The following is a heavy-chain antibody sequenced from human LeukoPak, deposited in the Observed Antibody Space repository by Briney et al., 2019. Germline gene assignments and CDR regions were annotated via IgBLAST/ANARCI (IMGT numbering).Heavy chain of an antibody. J-gene: IGHJ4*02. Sequence: GGSLRLSCAASGFTFSHHGMNWVRQAPGKGLEWVSGIRADAVTTYYADSVKGRFIISRDNSKNTVYLQMNSLSAEDAAVYYCVKDDGWVQYANWGQGTLVTVSS. CDR3: VKDDGWVQYAN. D-gene: IGHD5-24*01. V-gene: IGHV3-23*01. CDR2: IRADAVTT. CDR1: GFTFSHHG.